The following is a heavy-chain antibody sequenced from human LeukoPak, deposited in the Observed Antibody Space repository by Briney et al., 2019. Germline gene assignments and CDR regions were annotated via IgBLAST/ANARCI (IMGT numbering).Heavy chain of an antibody. CDR1: GYTFTSYG. Sequence: GASVKVSCKASGYTFTSYGISWVRQAPGQGLEWMGWISAYNGNTNYAQKLQGRVTMTTDTSTSTAYMELRSLRSDDTAVYYCARDYCDILTGYEVPPHDYWGQGTLVTVSS. J-gene: IGHJ4*02. CDR3: ARDYCDILTGYEVPPHDY. D-gene: IGHD3-9*01. CDR2: ISAYNGNT. V-gene: IGHV1-18*01.